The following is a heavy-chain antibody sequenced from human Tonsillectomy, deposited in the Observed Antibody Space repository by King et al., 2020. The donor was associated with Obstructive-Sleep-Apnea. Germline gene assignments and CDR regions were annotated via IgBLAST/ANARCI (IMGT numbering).Heavy chain of an antibody. Sequence: VQLVESGGGVVQPGRSLRLSCAASGLTFSIYGMHGVRQAPGKGREWVAVIWYDGSNKYYADSVKGRFTISRDNSKNTLYLQMNSLRAEDTAVYYCATVLKQWLEYYFDYWGQGTLVTVSS. J-gene: IGHJ4*02. CDR2: IWYDGSNK. D-gene: IGHD6-19*01. V-gene: IGHV3-33*01. CDR3: ATVLKQWLEYYFDY. CDR1: GLTFSIYG.